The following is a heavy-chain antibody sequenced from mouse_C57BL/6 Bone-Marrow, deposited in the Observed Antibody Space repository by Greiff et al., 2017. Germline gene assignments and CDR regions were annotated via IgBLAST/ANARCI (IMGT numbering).Heavy chain of an antibody. J-gene: IGHJ3*01. V-gene: IGHV1-81*01. CDR2: IYPRSGNT. Sequence: QVQLQQSGAELARPGASVKLSCKASGYTFTSYGISWVKQRTGPGLEWIGEIYPRSGNTYYNEKFKGKATLTADKSSSTAYMELRSLTSEDSAVYFWARWGYYSNALFAYWGQGTLVTVSA. CDR1: GYTFTSYG. D-gene: IGHD2-5*01. CDR3: ARWGYYSNALFAY.